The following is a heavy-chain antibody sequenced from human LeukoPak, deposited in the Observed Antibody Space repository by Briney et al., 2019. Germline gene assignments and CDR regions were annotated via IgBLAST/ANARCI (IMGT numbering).Heavy chain of an antibody. CDR2: LSGSGGST. CDR3: AEEKRDFDY. Sequence: GGSVRLSCAASGFTFCSYAMIWLPQAPGKGREWGSALSGSGGSTYYADYVKGRFTITRDNSKATMYPQMNSLRAEDTAVYDCAEEKRDFDYWGQGTLVTVSS. CDR1: GFTFCSYA. J-gene: IGHJ4*02. V-gene: IGHV3-23*01.